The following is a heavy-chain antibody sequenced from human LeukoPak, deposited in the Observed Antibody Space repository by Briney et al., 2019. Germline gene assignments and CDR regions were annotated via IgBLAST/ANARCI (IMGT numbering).Heavy chain of an antibody. CDR2: ITNSGSTI. V-gene: IGHV3-11*01. CDR3: ATHIAEATALHY. CDR1: GFTFSDYY. Sequence: PWGSLRLSCAASGFTFSDYYMSWSRQAPGKGLEWISYITNSGSTIYYADSVKGRFTVSRDNAKNSLYLQMNTLRAEDTAVYYRATHIAEATALHYWGQGTLVTVSS. D-gene: IGHD6-13*01. J-gene: IGHJ4*02.